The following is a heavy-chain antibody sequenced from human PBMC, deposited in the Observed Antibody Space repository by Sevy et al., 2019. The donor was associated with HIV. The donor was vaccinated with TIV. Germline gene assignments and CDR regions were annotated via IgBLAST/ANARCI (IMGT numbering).Heavy chain of an antibody. CDR1: GGSISSSSYY. CDR3: ARLFFSHYGDPQRDY. Sequence: SETLSLTCTVSGGSISSSSYYWGWIRQPPGKGLEWIGSIYYSGSTYYNPSLKGRVTISVDTSKNQFSLKLSSVTAADTAVYYCARLFFSHYGDPQRDYWGQGTLVTVSS. CDR2: IYYSGST. D-gene: IGHD4-17*01. J-gene: IGHJ4*02. V-gene: IGHV4-39*01.